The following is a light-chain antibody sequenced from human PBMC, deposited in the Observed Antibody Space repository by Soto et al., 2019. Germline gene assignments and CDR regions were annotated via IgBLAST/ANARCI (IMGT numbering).Light chain of an antibody. CDR3: CSYAGSYTPVV. CDR1: RSDVGGYNY. J-gene: IGLJ2*01. CDR2: DVS. Sequence: QSALTQPRSVSGSPGQSVTISCTGTRSDVGGYNYVSWYQQHPGKAPKFMIYDVSQRPSGVPDRFSGSKSGNTASLTISGLQAEDEADYYCCSYAGSYTPVVFGGGTQLTVL. V-gene: IGLV2-11*01.